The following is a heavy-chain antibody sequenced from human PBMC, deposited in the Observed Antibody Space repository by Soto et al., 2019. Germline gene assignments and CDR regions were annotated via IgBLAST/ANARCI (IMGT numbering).Heavy chain of an antibody. J-gene: IGHJ6*02. D-gene: IGHD1-26*01. CDR3: ARDLGDYVMDV. V-gene: IGHV3-33*01. CDR2: IWYDGSNK. CDR1: GFTFSSYG. Sequence: QVQLVESGGGVVQPGRSLRLSCAASGFTFSSYGVHWVRQAPGKGLEWVAVIWYDGSNKYYADSVKGRFTISRDNSKNTLYLQMNSLRAEDTAVYYCARDLGDYVMDVWGQGTTVTVSS.